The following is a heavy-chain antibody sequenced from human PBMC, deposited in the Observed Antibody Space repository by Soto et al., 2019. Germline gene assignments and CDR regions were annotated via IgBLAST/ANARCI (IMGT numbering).Heavy chain of an antibody. V-gene: IGHV3-74*01. D-gene: IGHD6-13*01. CDR2: ISRDGSST. Sequence: GGSLRLSCAASGFTFRGYWMHWVRQVPGQGLVWVSRISRDGSSTSYVDSVKGRFTISRDNANNTLYLQMNSLRAEDTAVYYCARGRGAAADYFDFWGQGTLVTVSS. J-gene: IGHJ4*02. CDR3: ARGRGAAADYFDF. CDR1: GFTFRGYW.